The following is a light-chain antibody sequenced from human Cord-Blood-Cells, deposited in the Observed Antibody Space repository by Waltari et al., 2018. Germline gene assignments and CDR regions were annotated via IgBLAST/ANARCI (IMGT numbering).Light chain of an antibody. Sequence: QSALTQPASVSGFPGQSLTIPCTGTSSDVGGYHSVSWYQQHPGKAPKRMIYDVSNRPSGVSNRFSGSKSGNTASLTISGLQAEDEADYYCSSYTSSSTVVFGGGTKLTVL. V-gene: IGLV2-14*01. CDR1: SSDVGGYHS. CDR2: DVS. CDR3: SSYTSSSTVV. J-gene: IGLJ2*01.